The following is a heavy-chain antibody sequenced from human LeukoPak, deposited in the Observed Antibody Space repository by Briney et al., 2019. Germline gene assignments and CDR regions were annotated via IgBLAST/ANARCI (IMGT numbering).Heavy chain of an antibody. Sequence: PGGSLRLSCAASGFTFSSYAMSWVRQAPGKGLEWVSAISASGGSTNYADSVKGRFTISRDNSKNTVYLQMNSLRAEDTAVYYCAKVMKGSERLTMVRGVIIKTAGLYYMDVWGKGTTFTVSS. J-gene: IGHJ6*03. V-gene: IGHV3-23*01. D-gene: IGHD3-10*01. CDR1: GFTFSSYA. CDR2: ISASGGST. CDR3: AKVMKGSERLTMVRGVIIKTAGLYYMDV.